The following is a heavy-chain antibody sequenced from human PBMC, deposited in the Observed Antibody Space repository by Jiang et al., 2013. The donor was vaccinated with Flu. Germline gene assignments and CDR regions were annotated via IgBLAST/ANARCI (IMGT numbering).Heavy chain of an antibody. D-gene: IGHD3-22*01. Sequence: SYYMHWVRQAPGQGLEWMGIINPSGGSTSYAXKFQGRVTMTRDTSTSTVYMELSSLRSEDTAVYYCARDRYYDSSGQGWFDPWGQGTLVTVSS. CDR2: INPSGGST. CDR1: SYY. V-gene: IGHV1-46*01. CDR3: ARDRYYDSSGQGWFDP. J-gene: IGHJ5*02.